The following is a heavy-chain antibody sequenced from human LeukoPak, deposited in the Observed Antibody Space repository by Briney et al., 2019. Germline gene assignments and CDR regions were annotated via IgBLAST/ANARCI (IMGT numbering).Heavy chain of an antibody. J-gene: IGHJ4*02. V-gene: IGHV1-69*13. CDR3: ARVGYCSSTSCYGGGFDY. D-gene: IGHD2-2*01. CDR1: GYTFTTYG. Sequence: GASVKVSCKASGYTFTTYGISWVRQAPGQGLEWMGGIIPIFGTSNYAQKFQGRVTITADESTSTAYMELSSLRSEDTAVYYCARVGYCSSTSCYGGGFDYWGQGTLVTVSS. CDR2: IIPIFGTS.